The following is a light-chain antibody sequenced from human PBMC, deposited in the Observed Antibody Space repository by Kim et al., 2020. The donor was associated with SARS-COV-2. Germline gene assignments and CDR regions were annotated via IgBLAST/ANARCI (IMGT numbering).Light chain of an antibody. V-gene: IGLV6-57*01. CDR2: KDN. CDR3: QSYDSSNHGV. CDR1: SGSIASNY. Sequence: FMLTQTHSVSESPGKTVTISCTRSSGSIASNYVQWYQQRPGSSPTTVIYKDNHRPSGVPDRFSGSIDSSSNSASLTISGLKTEDETDYYCQSYDSSNHGVFGGGTQLTVL. J-gene: IGLJ3*02.